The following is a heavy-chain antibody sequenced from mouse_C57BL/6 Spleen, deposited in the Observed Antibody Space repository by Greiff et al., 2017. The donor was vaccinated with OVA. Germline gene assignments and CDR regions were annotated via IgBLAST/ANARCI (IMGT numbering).Heavy chain of an antibody. Sequence: VKLMESGPELVKPGASVKISCKASGYAFSSSWMNWVKQRPGKGLEWIGRIYPGDGDTNYNGKFKGKATLTADKSSSTAYMQLSSLTSEDSAVYFCARGTYYGSSYYFDYWGQGTTLTVSS. CDR3: ARGTYYGSSYYFDY. CDR2: IYPGDGDT. D-gene: IGHD1-1*01. J-gene: IGHJ2*01. CDR1: GYAFSSSW. V-gene: IGHV1-82*01.